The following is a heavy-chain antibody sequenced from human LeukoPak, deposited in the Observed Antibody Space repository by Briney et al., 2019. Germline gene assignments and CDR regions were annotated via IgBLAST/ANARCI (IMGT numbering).Heavy chain of an antibody. V-gene: IGHV1-3*01. CDR2: INAGNGST. D-gene: IGHD3-22*01. CDR1: GYTFTTYA. Sequence: ASVKVSCKASGYTFTTYAMHWVRQAPGQRLEWMGWINAGNGSTKYSQKFQGRVTITRDTSATAAYMELSSLRSEDTAVYYCARSSLIYYYDSSDYYSNWFDPWGQGTLVTVSS. CDR3: ARSSLIYYYDSSDYYSNWFDP. J-gene: IGHJ5*02.